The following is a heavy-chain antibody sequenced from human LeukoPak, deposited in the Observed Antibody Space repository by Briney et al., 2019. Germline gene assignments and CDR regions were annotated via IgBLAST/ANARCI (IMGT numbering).Heavy chain of an antibody. D-gene: IGHD3-10*01. J-gene: IGHJ4*02. CDR1: GFTFSSYA. V-gene: IGHV3-23*01. Sequence: GGSLRLSCAASGFTFSSYAMSWVRQAPGNGLEWVSAISGSGGSTYYADSVKGRFTISRDNSKNTLYLQMNSLRAEDTAVYYCAKDGGYYYGSGSAPGYWGQGTLVTVSS. CDR2: ISGSGGST. CDR3: AKDGGYYYGSGSAPGY.